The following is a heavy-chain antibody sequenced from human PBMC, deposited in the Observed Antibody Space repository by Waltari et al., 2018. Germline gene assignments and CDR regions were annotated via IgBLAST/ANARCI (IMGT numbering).Heavy chain of an antibody. D-gene: IGHD1-26*01. Sequence: QVQLQESGPGLVKPSETLSLTCTVSGGSISSYYWSWIRQPPGKGLEWIGYIYYSGSPNYNPSLKSRVTISVDTSKNQFSLKLSAVTAADTAVYYCATLRIVRGFYYGMDVWGQGTTVTVSS. CDR2: IYYSGSP. CDR1: GGSISSYY. CDR3: ATLRIVRGFYYGMDV. J-gene: IGHJ6*02. V-gene: IGHV4-59*01.